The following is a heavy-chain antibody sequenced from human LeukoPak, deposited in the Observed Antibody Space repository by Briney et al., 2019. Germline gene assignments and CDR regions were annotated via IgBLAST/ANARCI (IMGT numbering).Heavy chain of an antibody. CDR2: ISGSGGNT. J-gene: IGHJ4*02. D-gene: IGHD4-11*01. V-gene: IGHV3-23*01. CDR3: ARDQAYSFDY. Sequence: TGGSLRLSCAASGFSFSNYGMSWVRQAPGKGLEWVSGISGSGGNTYYADSVKGRFTISRDNAKNSLYLQMDSLRAEDTAVYYCARDQAYSFDYWGQGTLVTVSS. CDR1: GFSFSNYG.